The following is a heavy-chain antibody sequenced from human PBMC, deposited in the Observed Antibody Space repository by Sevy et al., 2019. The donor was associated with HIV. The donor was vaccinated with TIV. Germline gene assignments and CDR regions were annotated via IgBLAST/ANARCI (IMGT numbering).Heavy chain of an antibody. V-gene: IGHV3-7*01. Sequence: GGSLRLSCAASGFTFNSYWMSWVRQAPGKGLEWVANTKYDGSDKYYVGSVRGRFTISRDNDKKSRYLQMNSLRAEETAVYYCAREGYGFDIWGQGTMVTVSS. CDR2: TKYDGSDK. J-gene: IGHJ3*02. CDR1: GFTFNSYW. CDR3: AREGYGFDI. D-gene: IGHD2-15*01.